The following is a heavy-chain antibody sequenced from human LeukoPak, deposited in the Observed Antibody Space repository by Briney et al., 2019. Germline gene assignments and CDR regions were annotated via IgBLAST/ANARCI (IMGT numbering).Heavy chain of an antibody. Sequence: PGGSLRLSCAASGFSFSSYNMNWVRQAPGKGLEWVSYISSSSSSIYYADSVKGRFTISRDNAKNSLYLQINRLRDEDTAMYYCVGATVTTEAHYWGQGILVTVSS. CDR3: VGATVTTEAHY. J-gene: IGHJ4*02. V-gene: IGHV3-48*02. CDR1: GFSFSSYN. D-gene: IGHD4-17*01. CDR2: ISSSSSSI.